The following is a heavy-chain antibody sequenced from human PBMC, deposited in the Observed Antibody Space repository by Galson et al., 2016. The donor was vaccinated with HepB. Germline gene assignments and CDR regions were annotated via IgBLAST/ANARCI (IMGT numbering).Heavy chain of an antibody. D-gene: IGHD1-26*01. CDR1: GFRFADYA. J-gene: IGHJ4*02. CDR3: TRVTRTVAASSYVCRY. CDR2: VKSKPYGGTI. Sequence: SLRLSCATSGFRFADYAVSWVRQAPGKGLEWVGFVKSKPYGGTIEYAASVKGRFTISRDASNNIAYLQMNSLKTEDTGVYYCTRVTRTVAASSYVCRYWGQGTLVTVSS. V-gene: IGHV3-49*04.